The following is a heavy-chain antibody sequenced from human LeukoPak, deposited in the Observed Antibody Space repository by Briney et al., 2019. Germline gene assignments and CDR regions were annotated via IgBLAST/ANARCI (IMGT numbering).Heavy chain of an antibody. D-gene: IGHD4-17*01. CDR3: AKVDYGHYGFLEN. V-gene: IGHV3-30-3*01. CDR1: KFMFSAYN. Sequence: GRSLRLSCAASKFMFSAYNMHWVRQAPGKGLEWLAIISHDGNTGHYADSVKGRFTISRDNSKDTVDLQMNSLRPEDTAVYFCAKVDYGHYGFLENWGQGTLVTVSS. CDR2: ISHDGNTG. J-gene: IGHJ4*02.